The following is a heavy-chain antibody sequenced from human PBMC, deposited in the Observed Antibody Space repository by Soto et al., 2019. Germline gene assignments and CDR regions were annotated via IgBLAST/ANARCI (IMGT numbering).Heavy chain of an antibody. Sequence: VQLLESGGGLVQPGGSLRLSCAASGFSFNNHAMTWVRQAPGKGLEWVSGISGSGSTTHYADSVKGRFTISRDNSTDTLYLQMNRLRPEDTAVYYCAKDRLMLTMVVVGAFDFWGLGTMVTVSS. D-gene: IGHD3-22*01. CDR2: ISGSGSTT. V-gene: IGHV3-23*01. CDR1: GFSFNNHA. CDR3: AKDRLMLTMVVVGAFDF. J-gene: IGHJ3*01.